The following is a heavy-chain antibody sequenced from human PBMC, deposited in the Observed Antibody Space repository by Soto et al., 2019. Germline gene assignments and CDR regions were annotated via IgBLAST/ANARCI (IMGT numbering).Heavy chain of an antibody. CDR3: ARVLRGWFDP. Sequence: SETLSLTCALSGGSITSANWWTWVRQPPGGGLEWIGEISHSGITNYKASLKSRVTMSVDKTKNDVSLKLTSVTAADTAVYYCARVLRGWFDPWGQGTPFTVSS. CDR2: ISHSGIT. V-gene: IGHV4-4*02. J-gene: IGHJ5*02. CDR1: GGSITSANW.